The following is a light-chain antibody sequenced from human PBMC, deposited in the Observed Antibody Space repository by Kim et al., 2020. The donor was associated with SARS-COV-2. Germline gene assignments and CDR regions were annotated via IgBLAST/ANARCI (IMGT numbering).Light chain of an antibody. CDR1: ESISNW. Sequence: ASVGDRVTITCRASESISNWVAWYQQKPGKVPELVIFDASSLKSGVPSRFSGSGSGTEFTLTISGLQPDDFATYYCHQYNRYPWMFGQGTKVDIK. CDR2: DAS. CDR3: HQYNRYPWM. V-gene: IGKV1-5*01. J-gene: IGKJ1*01.